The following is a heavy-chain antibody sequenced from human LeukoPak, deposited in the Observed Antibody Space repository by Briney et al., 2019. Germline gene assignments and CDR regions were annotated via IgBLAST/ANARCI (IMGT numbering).Heavy chain of an antibody. V-gene: IGHV3-48*03. CDR1: GSTISSYE. CDR2: ISSSGSTI. D-gene: IGHD3-10*02. Sequence: GGSLRLSCAASGSTISSYEMNWVRQAPGKGLEWVSYISSSGSTIYYADSVKGRFTISRDNAKNSLYLQMNSLRAEDTAVYYCAELGITMIGGVWGKGTTVTISS. CDR3: AELGITMIGGV. J-gene: IGHJ6*04.